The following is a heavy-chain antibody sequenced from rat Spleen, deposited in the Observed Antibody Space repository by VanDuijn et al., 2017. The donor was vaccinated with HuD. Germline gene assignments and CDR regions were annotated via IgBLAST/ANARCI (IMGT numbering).Heavy chain of an antibody. CDR3: TRDRTSFNSGGGWFAY. CDR2: INNNGCNT. CDR1: GFTFNHYW. J-gene: IGHJ3*01. D-gene: IGHD4-3*01. V-gene: IGHV5-31*01. Sequence: EVQLVESDGGLVQPGRSLKLSCVASGFTFNHYWMTWIRQAPGKGLEWVASINNNGCNTYYPDSVKGRFTISRDNARSTLYLEMNSLRSEDTATYFCTRDRTSFNSGGGWFAYWGQGTLVTVSS.